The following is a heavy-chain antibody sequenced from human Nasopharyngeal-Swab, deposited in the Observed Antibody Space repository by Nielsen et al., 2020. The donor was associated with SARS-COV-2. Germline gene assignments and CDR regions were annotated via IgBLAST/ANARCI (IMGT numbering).Heavy chain of an antibody. V-gene: IGHV1-2*04. J-gene: IGHJ3*02. Sequence: ASVKVSCKASGYTFTGYYMHWVRQAPGQGLEWMGWINPNSGGTNYAQKFQGWVTTTRDTSISTAYMELSRLRSDDTAAYYCARAQGGPGKWGNAFDIWGQGTMVTVSS. CDR1: GYTFTGYY. CDR2: INPNSGGT. CDR3: ARAQGGPGKWGNAFDI. D-gene: IGHD1-26*01.